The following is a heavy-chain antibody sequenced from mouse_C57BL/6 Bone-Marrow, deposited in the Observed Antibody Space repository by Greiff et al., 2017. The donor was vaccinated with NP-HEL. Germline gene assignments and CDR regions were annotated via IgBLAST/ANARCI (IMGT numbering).Heavy chain of an antibody. CDR1: GFTFSSYA. CDR3: TRDRGITTVVAWYFDV. Sequence: EVQRVESGEGLVKPGGSLKLSCAASGFTFSSYAMSWVRQTPEKRLEWVAYISSGGDYIYYADTVKGRFTISRDNARNTLYLQMSSLKSEDTAMYYCTRDRGITTVVAWYFDVWGTGTTVTVSS. J-gene: IGHJ1*03. CDR2: ISSGGDYI. V-gene: IGHV5-9-1*02. D-gene: IGHD1-1*01.